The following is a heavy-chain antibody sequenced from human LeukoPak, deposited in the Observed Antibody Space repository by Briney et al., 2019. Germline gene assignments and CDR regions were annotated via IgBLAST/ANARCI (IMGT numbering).Heavy chain of an antibody. V-gene: IGHV3-23*01. CDR3: AKWGDYDVLTGYYVSDY. CDR1: GFTFSNYA. D-gene: IGHD3-9*01. J-gene: IGHJ4*02. CDR2: ITGSGGNA. Sequence: GASLRLSCAASGFTFSNYAMSWVRQAPGKGLEWVSAITGSGGNAYYADSVKGRFTISRDNSKNTVFLQMNSLRAEDTAVYYCAKWGDYDVLTGYYVSDYWGQGTLVTVSS.